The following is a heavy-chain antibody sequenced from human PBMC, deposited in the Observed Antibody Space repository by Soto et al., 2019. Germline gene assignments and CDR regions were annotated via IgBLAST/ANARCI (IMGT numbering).Heavy chain of an antibody. J-gene: IGHJ4*02. CDR1: GGTFSSYA. CDR3: ARAVGGPTSNLDY. Sequence: SVKVSCKASGGTFSSYAISWVRQAPGQGLEWMGGIIPIFGTANYAQKFQGRVTITRDTSASTAYMELSSLRSEDTAVYYCARAVGGPTSNLDYWGQGTLVTVS. D-gene: IGHD3-16*01. V-gene: IGHV1-69*05. CDR2: IIPIFGTA.